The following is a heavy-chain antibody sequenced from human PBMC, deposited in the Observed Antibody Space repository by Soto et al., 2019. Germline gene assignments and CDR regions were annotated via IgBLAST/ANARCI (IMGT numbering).Heavy chain of an antibody. D-gene: IGHD3-22*01. CDR2: ISTYSENT. Sequence: VASVKVSCKSSGYTFTSYSINWVRQAPGQGLEWMGWISTYSENTKHAQKFQGRVTMTTDTSTSTAYMELKSLRSDDTAVYYCARDANSDSSGYYSDYWGQGTLVTV. CDR3: ARDANSDSSGYYSDY. J-gene: IGHJ4*02. CDR1: GYTFTSYS. V-gene: IGHV1-18*01.